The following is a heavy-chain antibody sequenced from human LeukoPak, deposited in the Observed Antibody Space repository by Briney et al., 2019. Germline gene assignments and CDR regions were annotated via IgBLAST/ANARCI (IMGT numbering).Heavy chain of an antibody. J-gene: IGHJ4*02. V-gene: IGHV3-23*01. D-gene: IGHD1-26*01. CDR1: GFTFSSYA. CDR2: ISGSGGST. Sequence: GGSLRLSSAAPGFTFSSYAMSWVRQAPGKGLEWVSAISGSGGSTHYADSVKGRFTISRDNSKNTLYLQMDSLRAEDTAVYYCAKVGPGGSLDYWGQGTLVTVSS. CDR3: AKVGPGGSLDY.